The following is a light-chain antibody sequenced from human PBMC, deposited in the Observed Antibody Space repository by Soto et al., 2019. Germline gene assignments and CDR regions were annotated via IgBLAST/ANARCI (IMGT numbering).Light chain of an antibody. V-gene: IGLV2-14*01. CDR1: SSDVGGHNY. Sequence: QSVLTQPASVSGSPGQSITISCTGTSSDVGGHNYVSWSQQHPGKAPTLLIYEVRVRPSGVSIRFSGSKSANTASLTISGRQAEDQVDYYCSSYTTTSTLRVFGGGTKQTVL. CDR2: EVR. CDR3: SSYTTTSTLRV. J-gene: IGLJ3*02.